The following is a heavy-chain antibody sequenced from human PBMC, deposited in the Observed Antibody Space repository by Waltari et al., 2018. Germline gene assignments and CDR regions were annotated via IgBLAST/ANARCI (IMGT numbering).Heavy chain of an antibody. Sequence: EVQLVESGGGVVRPGGSLSLCCAASVFIFTTYVLCWVRQVPGKGLEWVSGIDWNGGRTGYADSVEGRFTISRDNAKDSLLLQMNTLRAEDTALYHCARVSRKTTATMVAAFDIWGQGTMVTVSS. CDR1: VFIFTTYV. J-gene: IGHJ3*02. CDR3: ARVSRKTTATMVAAFDI. D-gene: IGHD4-17*01. CDR2: IDWNGGRT. V-gene: IGHV3-20*01.